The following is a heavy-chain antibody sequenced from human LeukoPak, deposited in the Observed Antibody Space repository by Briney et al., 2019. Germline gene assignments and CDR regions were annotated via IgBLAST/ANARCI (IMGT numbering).Heavy chain of an antibody. CDR2: IYTSGST. CDR1: GGSISSYY. D-gene: IGHD2-21*02. Sequence: PSETLSLTCTVSGGSISSYYWSWIRQPAGKGLEWIGRIYTSGSTNYNPSLKSRVTMSVDTSKNQFSLKLSSVTAADTAVYYCARDRMGCGGDCYDYYYGMDVWGQGTTVTVSS. CDR3: ARDRMGCGGDCYDYYYGMDV. V-gene: IGHV4-4*07. J-gene: IGHJ6*02.